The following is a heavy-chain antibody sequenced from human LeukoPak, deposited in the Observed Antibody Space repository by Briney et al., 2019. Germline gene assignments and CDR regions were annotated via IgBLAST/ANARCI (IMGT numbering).Heavy chain of an antibody. CDR3: ARQEPYYDILTGYYIGGSVDY. CDR2: IYPGDSDT. Sequence: GESLKISCKGSGYSFTSYWIGWVPQMPGKGLEWMGIIYPGDSDTRYSPSFQGQVTISADKSISTAYLQWSSLKASDTAMYYCARQEPYYDILTGYYIGGSVDYWGQGTLVTVSS. D-gene: IGHD3-9*01. J-gene: IGHJ4*02. CDR1: GYSFTSYW. V-gene: IGHV5-51*01.